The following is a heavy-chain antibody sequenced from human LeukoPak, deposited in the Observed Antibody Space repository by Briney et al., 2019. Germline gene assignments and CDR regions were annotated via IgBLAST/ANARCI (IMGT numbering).Heavy chain of an antibody. CDR3: AKDQTPPLH. CDR1: GITFSSYG. Sequence: GGSLRLSCAASGITFSSYGMHWVRQAPGKGLEWVAVISYDGSNKYYADSVKGRFTISRDNSKNTLYLQMNSLRAEDTAVYYCAKDQTPPLHWGQGTLVTVSS. J-gene: IGHJ1*01. D-gene: IGHD4-23*01. V-gene: IGHV3-30*18. CDR2: ISYDGSNK.